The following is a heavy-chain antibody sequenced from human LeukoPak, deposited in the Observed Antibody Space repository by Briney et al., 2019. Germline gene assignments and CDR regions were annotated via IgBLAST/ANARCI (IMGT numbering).Heavy chain of an antibody. D-gene: IGHD5-12*01. V-gene: IGHV1-18*01. J-gene: IGHJ4*02. CDR3: ARDLYVWSRTLVATMGY. Sequence: ASVKVSCKASGYTFTSYGISWVRQAPGQGLEWMGWISAYNGNTNYAQKLQGRVTMTTDTPTSTAYMELSRLRSDDTAVYYCARDLYVWSRTLVATMGYWGQGTLVTVSS. CDR2: ISAYNGNT. CDR1: GYTFTSYG.